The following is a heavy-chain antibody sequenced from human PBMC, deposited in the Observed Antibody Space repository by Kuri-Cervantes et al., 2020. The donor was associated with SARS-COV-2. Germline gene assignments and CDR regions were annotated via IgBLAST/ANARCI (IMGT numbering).Heavy chain of an antibody. Sequence: SETLSLTCTVSGYSISSGYYWHWIRQPPGKGLEWIGKIYFSGQTHYNPSLKSRVTISLDTSKSQFSLSLNSLTAADTAVYFCARDPYRGESTFDYWGQGTLVTVSS. CDR1: GYSISSGYY. J-gene: IGHJ4*02. CDR2: IYFSGQT. V-gene: IGHV4-38-2*02. D-gene: IGHD3-10*01. CDR3: ARDPYRGESTFDY.